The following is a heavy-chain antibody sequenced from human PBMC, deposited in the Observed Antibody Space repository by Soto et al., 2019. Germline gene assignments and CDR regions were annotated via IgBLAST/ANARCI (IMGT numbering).Heavy chain of an antibody. CDR1: GFTFSSYA. J-gene: IGHJ4*02. D-gene: IGHD1-26*01. CDR2: ISVSGGST. CDR3: VKDGVSGSYYFYIDS. Sequence: EVQLLESGGGLVQPGGSLRLSCAASGFTFSSYAMSWVRQAPGKGLEWVSAISVSGGSTYYADSVKGRFTPSRDNSKNTLNLQMSSLSAKETAVYNCVKDGVSGSYYFYIDSWGKGALVTVSS. V-gene: IGHV3-23*01.